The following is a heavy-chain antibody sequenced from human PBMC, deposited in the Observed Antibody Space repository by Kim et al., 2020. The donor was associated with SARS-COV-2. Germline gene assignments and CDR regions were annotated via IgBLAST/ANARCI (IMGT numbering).Heavy chain of an antibody. CDR3: ARTHNWFDP. V-gene: IGHV4-59*01. J-gene: IGHJ5*02. Sequence: GRTNHNPSLKSRVNRAVDTSKIQFSLRLSSVTAADTAVYYCARTHNWFDPWGQGTLVTVSS. CDR2: GRT.